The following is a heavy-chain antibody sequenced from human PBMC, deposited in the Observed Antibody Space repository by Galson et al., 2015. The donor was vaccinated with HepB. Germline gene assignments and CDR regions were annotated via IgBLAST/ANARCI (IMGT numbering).Heavy chain of an antibody. CDR2: ISISSSTI. CDR1: GFTFRSPI. J-gene: IGHJ4*02. Sequence: SLRLSCAASGFTFRSPIMNWVRQAPGKGLEWVSYISISSSTIYYADSVKGRFTISRDNAKNSLYLQMNSLRDDDTAVYYCSTVRGYSYGYDYWGQGTLVTVSS. V-gene: IGHV3-48*02. CDR3: STVRGYSYGYDY. D-gene: IGHD5-18*01.